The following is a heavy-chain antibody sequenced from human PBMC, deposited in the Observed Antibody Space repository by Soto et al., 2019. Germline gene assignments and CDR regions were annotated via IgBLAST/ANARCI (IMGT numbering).Heavy chain of an antibody. CDR1: GFTFSDHY. Sequence: EVQVAESGGGLVQPGGSLRLSCVGSGFTFSDHYMDWVRQAPGKGLEWVGRSRDKSQSYTTSYAAPVKDRFTISRDVSKNALYLKMNSLKTDDTAVYYCVRVIKGGTTSFDPWGQGTLVTVSS. J-gene: IGHJ5*02. V-gene: IGHV3-72*01. CDR3: VRVIKGGTTSFDP. CDR2: SRDKSQSYTT. D-gene: IGHD1-1*01.